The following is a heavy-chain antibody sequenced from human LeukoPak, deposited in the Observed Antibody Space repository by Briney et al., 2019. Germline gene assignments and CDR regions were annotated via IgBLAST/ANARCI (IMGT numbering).Heavy chain of an antibody. CDR1: GFTFSSYA. V-gene: IGHV3-23*01. CDR3: AKGTGPSVTTSGGYDY. Sequence: GGSLRLSCAASGFTFSSYAMSWVRQAPGKGLEWVSAISGSGGSTYYADSVKGRFTISRDNSKNTLYLQMNSLRAEDTAVYYCAKGTGPSVTTSGGYDYWGQGTLVTVSS. D-gene: IGHD4-17*01. CDR2: ISGSGGST. J-gene: IGHJ4*02.